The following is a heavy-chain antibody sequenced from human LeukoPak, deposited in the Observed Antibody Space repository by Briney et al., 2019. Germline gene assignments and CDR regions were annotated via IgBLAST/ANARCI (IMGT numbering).Heavy chain of an antibody. CDR1: GFTFSNYW. J-gene: IGHJ4*02. D-gene: IGHD6-13*01. CDR3: TRSRSLGIAAAASDY. Sequence: PGGSLRLSCTASGFTFSNYWMHWVRQVPGKGLVWVSRINSDGSSTSYADSVKGRFTIPRDNTKNTLYLQMNSLRAEDTAVYYCTRSRSLGIAAAASDYWGQGTLVTVSS. CDR2: INSDGSST. V-gene: IGHV3-74*01.